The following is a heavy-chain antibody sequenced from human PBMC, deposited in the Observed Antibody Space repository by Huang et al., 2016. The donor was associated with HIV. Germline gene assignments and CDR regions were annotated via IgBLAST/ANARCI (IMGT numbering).Heavy chain of an antibody. CDR1: GFTFGTHG. CDR3: AKDRWNLTLMFLFDY. V-gene: IGHV3-30*18. D-gene: IGHD1-7*01. J-gene: IGHJ4*02. Sequence: QVQLVESGGGVVQPGGSLRLSCAASGFTFGTHGMHCARQAPGKGLEWVTTISYDGRIKKYADSLKSRLTIARENSRNMLFLQISSLGDDDAAVYYCAKDRWNLTLMFLFDYWGQGTLITVSS. CDR2: ISYDGRIK.